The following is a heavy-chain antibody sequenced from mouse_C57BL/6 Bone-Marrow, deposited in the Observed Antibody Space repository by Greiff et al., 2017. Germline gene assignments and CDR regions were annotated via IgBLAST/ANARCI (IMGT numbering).Heavy chain of an antibody. Sequence: QVQLQQPGAELVMPGASVKLSCKASGYTFTSSWMHWVKQRPGQGLEWIGEIDPSDSYTNYNQKFKGKSTLTVDKSSSTAYMQLSRLTSEDSAVYYCARSEDGYSPWFAYWGQGTLVTVSA. D-gene: IGHD2-3*01. CDR2: IDPSDSYT. V-gene: IGHV1-69*01. CDR3: ARSEDGYSPWFAY. J-gene: IGHJ3*01. CDR1: GYTFTSSW.